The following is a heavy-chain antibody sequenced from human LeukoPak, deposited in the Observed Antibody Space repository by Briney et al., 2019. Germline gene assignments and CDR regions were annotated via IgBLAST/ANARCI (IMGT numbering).Heavy chain of an antibody. CDR2: IGRSDGST. Sequence: GGSLRLSCAASGFTFTNYAMTWVRQAPGKGLEWVSAIGRSDGSTYYADSVKGRFTISRDNSKNTLYLQMNSLRAEDTAVYYCAKDFMVRGVIGSAFDIWGQGTVVTVSS. CDR1: GFTFTNYA. V-gene: IGHV3-23*01. D-gene: IGHD3-10*01. J-gene: IGHJ3*02. CDR3: AKDFMVRGVIGSAFDI.